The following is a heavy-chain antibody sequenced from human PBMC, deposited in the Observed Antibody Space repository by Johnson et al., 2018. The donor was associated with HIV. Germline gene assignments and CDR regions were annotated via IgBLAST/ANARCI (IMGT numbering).Heavy chain of an antibody. CDR1: GFTFSGSA. D-gene: IGHD5-18*01. CDR3: ARPYVDTTMADAFDV. CDR2: IRSKANSYAT. J-gene: IGHJ3*01. Sequence: VQLVESGGGVVRPGGSLKLSCAASGFTFSGSAMHWVRQASGKGLEWVGRIRSKANSYATAYAASVKGRFTISRDDSKNTAYLQMNSLKTEDTAVYYCARPYVDTTMADAFDVWGQGTMVTVSS. V-gene: IGHV3-73*01.